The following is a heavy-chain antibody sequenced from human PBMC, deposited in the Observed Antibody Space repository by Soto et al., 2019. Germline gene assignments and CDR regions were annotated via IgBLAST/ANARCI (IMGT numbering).Heavy chain of an antibody. CDR3: ARNILGGTTDY. D-gene: IGHD1-7*01. CDR2: ISAYNGNT. J-gene: IGHJ4*02. V-gene: IGHV1-18*01. Sequence: ASVKVSCKASGYTFTSYGISWVRQAPGQGPEWMGWISAYNGNTNYAQKLQGRVTMTTVTSTSTAYMELSSLRSEDTAVYYCARNILGGTTDYWGPGTLVTVSS. CDR1: GYTFTSYG.